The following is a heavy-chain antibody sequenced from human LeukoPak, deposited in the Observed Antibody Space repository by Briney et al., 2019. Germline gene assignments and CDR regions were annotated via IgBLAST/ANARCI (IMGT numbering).Heavy chain of an antibody. J-gene: IGHJ4*02. D-gene: IGHD3-16*01. V-gene: IGHV4-59*04. Sequence: PSETLSLTCTVSGGSISSYYWSWIRQPPGKGLEWIGYIYYSGSTYYNPSLKSRVTISVDTSKHQFSLKLSSVTAADTAVYYCAKTYWGILNYFDYWGQGSLVTVSS. CDR1: GGSISSYY. CDR3: AKTYWGILNYFDY. CDR2: IYYSGST.